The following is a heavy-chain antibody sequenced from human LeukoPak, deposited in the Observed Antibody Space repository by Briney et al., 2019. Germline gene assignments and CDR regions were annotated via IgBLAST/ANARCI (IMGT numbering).Heavy chain of an antibody. D-gene: IGHD6-13*01. CDR3: ARDLGGVAAAGTILH. Sequence: GGSLRLSCAASGFTFSTYSMNWVRQAPGKGLGWVSSISSGSSYIYYADSVKGRFTISRDNAKNSLYLQMNSLRAEDTAVYYCARDLGGVAAAGTILHWGQGTLVTVSS. CDR2: ISSGSSYI. J-gene: IGHJ4*02. V-gene: IGHV3-21*01. CDR1: GFTFSTYS.